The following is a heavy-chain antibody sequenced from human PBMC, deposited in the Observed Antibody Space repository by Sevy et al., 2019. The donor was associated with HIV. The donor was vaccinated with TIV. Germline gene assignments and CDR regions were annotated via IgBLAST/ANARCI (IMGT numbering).Heavy chain of an antibody. J-gene: IGHJ5*02. V-gene: IGHV1-18*04. CDR3: ARDDYGDSMDDWFDP. CDR1: GYTFTSYG. D-gene: IGHD4-17*01. Sequence: ASMKVSCKASGYTFTSYGISWVRQAPGQGLEWMGWISAYNGNTNYAQKLQGSVTMTTDTSTSTAYMELRSLRSDDTAVYYCARDDYGDSMDDWFDPWGQGTLVTVSS. CDR2: ISAYNGNT.